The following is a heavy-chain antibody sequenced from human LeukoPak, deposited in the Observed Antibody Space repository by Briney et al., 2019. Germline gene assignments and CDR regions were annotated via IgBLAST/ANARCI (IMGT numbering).Heavy chain of an antibody. CDR2: IKHDGSEK. D-gene: IGHD2/OR15-2a*01. V-gene: IGHV3-7*01. CDR1: GFTFSSYW. J-gene: IGHJ4*02. Sequence: PGGSLRLSCAASGFTFSSYWMSWVRQAPGKGLEWVAHIKHDGSEKYYVDSVKGRFTISRDNAKDSLYLQMNSLRAQDTAVYYCARANSLDYWGQGTLVTVSS. CDR3: ARANSLDY.